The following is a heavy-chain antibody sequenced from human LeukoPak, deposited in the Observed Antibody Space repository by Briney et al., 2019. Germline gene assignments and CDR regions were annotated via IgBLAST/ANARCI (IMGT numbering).Heavy chain of an antibody. J-gene: IGHJ4*02. CDR3: GRTQGGN. V-gene: IGHV3-21*01. Sequence: LXXAXSXXTXXSYSMNWVRQAPGKGLEWVSSISSSSSYIYYADSVKGRFTISRDNAKNSLYLQMNSLRAEDTAVYYCGRTQGGNWGQGTLVTVSS. D-gene: IGHD1-26*01. CDR2: ISSSSSYI. CDR1: XXTXXSYS.